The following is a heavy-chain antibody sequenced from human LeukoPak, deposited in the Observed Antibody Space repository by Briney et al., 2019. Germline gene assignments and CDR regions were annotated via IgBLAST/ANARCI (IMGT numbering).Heavy chain of an antibody. D-gene: IGHD4-17*01. CDR2: INHSGST. CDR3: ARDVRTVPYYYYGMDV. V-gene: IGHV4-34*01. CDR1: GGSSSGYY. J-gene: IGHJ6*02. Sequence: SETLSLTCAVYGGSSSGYYWSWIRQPPGKGLEWIGEINHSGSTNYNPSLKSRVTISVDTSKNQFSLKLSSVTAADTAVYYCARDVRTVPYYYYGMDVWGQGTTVTVSS.